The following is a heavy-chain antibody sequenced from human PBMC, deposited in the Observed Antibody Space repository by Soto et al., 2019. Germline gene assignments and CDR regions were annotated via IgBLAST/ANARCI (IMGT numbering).Heavy chain of an antibody. D-gene: IGHD3-16*01. V-gene: IGHV4-59*01. Sequence: QVQLQESGPGLVKVSETLSLTCTVSGGSINSYYWSWIRQPPGKGLEWVADIDYNGRTNYNPYLNSRHTISVDTSKNQPSLRVRSVTAADTAFSYSARDIRLGGVTGWFDPWGQGTLVSVSS. CDR3: ARDIRLGGVTGWFDP. CDR2: IDYNGRT. J-gene: IGHJ5*02. CDR1: GGSINSYY.